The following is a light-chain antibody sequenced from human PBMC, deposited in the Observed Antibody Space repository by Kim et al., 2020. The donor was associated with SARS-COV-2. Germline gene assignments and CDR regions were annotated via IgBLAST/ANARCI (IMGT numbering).Light chain of an antibody. CDR1: QSVSST. CDR3: QQYNNWPPWT. Sequence: SPAERAPLPCRASQSVSSTLAWYQQKPGQAPRLLIYGASTRATGIPARFSGSGSGTEFTLTISSLQSEDFAVYYCQQYNNWPPWTFGQGTKVDIK. V-gene: IGKV3-15*01. CDR2: GAS. J-gene: IGKJ1*01.